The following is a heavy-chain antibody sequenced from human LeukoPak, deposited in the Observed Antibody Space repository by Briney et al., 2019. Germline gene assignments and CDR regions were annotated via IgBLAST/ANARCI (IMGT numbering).Heavy chain of an antibody. V-gene: IGHV1-46*01. CDR2: INPSGGST. CDR3: ARATSYYYDSSGSPNFDY. CDR1: GYTFTCYY. J-gene: IGHJ4*02. Sequence: ASVKVSCKASGYTFTCYYMHWVRQAPGQGLEWMGIINPSGGSTSYAQKFQGRVTMTRDTSTSTVYMELSSLRPEDTAVYYCARATSYYYDSSGSPNFDYWGQGTLVTVSS. D-gene: IGHD3-22*01.